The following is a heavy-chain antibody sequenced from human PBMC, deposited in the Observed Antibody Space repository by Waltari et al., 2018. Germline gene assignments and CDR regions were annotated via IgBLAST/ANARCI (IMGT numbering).Heavy chain of an antibody. CDR2: IYSGGDT. V-gene: IGHV3-53*01. Sequence: EVQLVESGGGLIQPGGSLRLPCAASGFTVSSNFMTWVRQAPGKGLEYVSVIYSGGDTYYAASVKGRFTISRDNSKNTLYLQMNSLRAEDTAVYFCAGRTGDYFDYWGQGTLVTVSS. J-gene: IGHJ4*02. CDR3: AGRTGDYFDY. CDR1: GFTVSSNF.